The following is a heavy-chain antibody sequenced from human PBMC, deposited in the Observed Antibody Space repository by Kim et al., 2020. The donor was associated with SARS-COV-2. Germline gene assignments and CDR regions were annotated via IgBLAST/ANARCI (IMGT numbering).Heavy chain of an antibody. Sequence: SETLSLTCTVSGGSISSGGYYWSWIRQHPGKGLEWSVYSYYSGCTYYNPSRKSPVTISVATSKHHFYLKLSSVTAADTAVYYCARGRFLVLWVVSSFD. CDR3: ARGRFLVLWVVSSFD. V-gene: IGHV4-31*01. J-gene: IGHJ4*01. D-gene: IGHD3-22*01. CDR2: SYYSGCT. CDR1: GGSISSGGYY.